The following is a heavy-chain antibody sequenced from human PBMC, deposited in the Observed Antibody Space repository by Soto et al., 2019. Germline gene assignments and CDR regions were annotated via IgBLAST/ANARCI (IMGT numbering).Heavy chain of an antibody. J-gene: IGHJ5*02. CDR1: GYSFTNYW. CDR3: ARPFDTSGWYDH. V-gene: IGHV5-51*01. D-gene: IGHD6-19*01. CDR2: IYPGDSDT. Sequence: PGESLKISCKGSGYSFTNYWIAWVRQMPGKGLECMGIIYPGDSDTRYSPSFEGQVTISADKSINTAYLQWSSLKASDSAMYYCARPFDTSGWYDHWSQGTLVTVSS.